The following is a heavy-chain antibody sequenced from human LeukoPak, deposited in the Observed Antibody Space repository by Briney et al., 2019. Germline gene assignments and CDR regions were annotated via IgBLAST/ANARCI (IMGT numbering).Heavy chain of an antibody. CDR2: IIPIFGTA. CDR1: GGAFSSYA. CDR3: ASGSSLLYFDY. D-gene: IGHD2-15*01. Sequence: SVSVSCKASGGAFSSYAISWVRQAPGQGLEWMGRIIPIFGTANYAQKFQGRVTITTDESTSTAYMELSSLRSEDTAVYYCASGSSLLYFDYWGQGTLVTVSS. V-gene: IGHV1-69*05. J-gene: IGHJ4*02.